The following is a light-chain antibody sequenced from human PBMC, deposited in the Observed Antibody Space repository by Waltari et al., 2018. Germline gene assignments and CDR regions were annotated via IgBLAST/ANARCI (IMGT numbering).Light chain of an antibody. CDR3: MQGTYWRT. CDR1: RSLVYSDGNNY. V-gene: IGKV2-30*01. J-gene: IGKJ1*01. CDR2: KVS. Sequence: DVVMTQSPLSLPVTLGQAASISCRPSRSLVYSDGNNYLNWFHQRPGQSPRRLIYKVSNRDSGVPDRFSGSGSGTNFTLKISRVEAEDVGVYYCMQGTYWRTFGQGTKVEIK.